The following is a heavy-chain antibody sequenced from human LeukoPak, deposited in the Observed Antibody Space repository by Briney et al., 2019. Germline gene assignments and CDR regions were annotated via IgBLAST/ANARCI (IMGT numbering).Heavy chain of an antibody. CDR2: ISGSGGST. CDR3: AKIPYSSGWVQNWFDP. V-gene: IGHV3-23*01. J-gene: IGHJ5*02. CDR1: GFTFGTYA. Sequence: GGSLRLSCAASGFTFGTYAMSWVRQAPGKGLEWIPAISGSGGSTYYADSVKGRFTISRDNSKNTLYLQMNSLRAEDTTVYYCAKIPYSSGWVQNWFDPWGQGTLVTVSS. D-gene: IGHD6-19*01.